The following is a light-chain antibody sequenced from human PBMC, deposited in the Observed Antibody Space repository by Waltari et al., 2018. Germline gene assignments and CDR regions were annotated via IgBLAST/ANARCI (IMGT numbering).Light chain of an antibody. CDR1: QTVSSN. V-gene: IGKV3-15*01. Sequence: ETVMTPSPATLSVSPGERATLSCRASQTVSSNLPWYQQKPGQAPRLLIYGASTRATGIPARFSGSGSGTQFTLTINSLQSEDFAVYYCQQYNNWPPWTFGQGTKVGIK. CDR2: GAS. CDR3: QQYNNWPPWT. J-gene: IGKJ1*01.